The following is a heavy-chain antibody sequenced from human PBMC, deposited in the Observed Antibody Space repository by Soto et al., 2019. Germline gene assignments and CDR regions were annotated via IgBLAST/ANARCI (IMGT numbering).Heavy chain of an antibody. CDR2: IHPGGQTI. V-gene: IGHV3-48*03. Sequence: EVQLVESGGGLVQPGGSLRLSCAASGFTFSSSGMYWVRQARGKGLEWISYIHPGGQTIFYAESVKGPFTISRDNAKPSVYLPLNSSRAEDTAVYYGARRASRWGRGTKATVSS. J-gene: IGHJ3*01. CDR1: GFTFSSSG. D-gene: IGHD5-12*01. CDR3: ARRASR.